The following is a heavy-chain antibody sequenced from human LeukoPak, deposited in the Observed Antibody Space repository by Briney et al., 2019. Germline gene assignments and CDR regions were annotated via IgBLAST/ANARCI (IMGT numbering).Heavy chain of an antibody. CDR3: AKVAVPAAMGQFDY. D-gene: IGHD2-2*01. CDR2: ISSSSSYI. J-gene: IGHJ4*02. CDR1: GFTFSSYS. V-gene: IGHV3-21*01. Sequence: GGSLRLSCAASGFTFSSYSMNWVRQAPGKGLEWVSSISSSSSYIYYADSVKGRFTISRDNAKNSLYLQMNSLRAEDTAVYYCAKVAVPAAMGQFDYWGQGTLVTVSS.